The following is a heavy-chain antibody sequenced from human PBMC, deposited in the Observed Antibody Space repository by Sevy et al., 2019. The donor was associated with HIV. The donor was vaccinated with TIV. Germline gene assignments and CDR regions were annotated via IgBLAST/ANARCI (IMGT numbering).Heavy chain of an antibody. CDR2: IKQDGSEK. D-gene: IGHD3-10*01. J-gene: IGHJ6*02. Sequence: GGSLRLSCAASGFTFSSYWMSWVRQAPGKGLEWVANIKQDGSEKYYVDSVKGRFTISRDNAKNYLYLQMNSLRAEDTAVYYCASDDGGYGSGSYYTSLTYYYYGMDVWGQGTTVTVSS. CDR1: GFTFSSYW. CDR3: ASDDGGYGSGSYYTSLTYYYYGMDV. V-gene: IGHV3-7*03.